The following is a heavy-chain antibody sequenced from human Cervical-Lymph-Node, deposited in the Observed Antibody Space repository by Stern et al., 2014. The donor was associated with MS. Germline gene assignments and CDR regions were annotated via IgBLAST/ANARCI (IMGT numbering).Heavy chain of an antibody. V-gene: IGHV1-24*01. CDR3: ATSRPTGFVVVTAPFDY. CDR1: GYDLIELS. D-gene: IGHD2-21*02. Sequence: VQLVESGAEVKKPGASVKVSCKVSGYDLIELSMHWVRQAPGKGLEWMGGFDPENGKTIYAQKFQGRVTMTEDTSKDTAYMELRSLRSDDTAEYYCATSRPTGFVVVTAPFDYWGQGTLVTVSS. J-gene: IGHJ4*02. CDR2: FDPENGKT.